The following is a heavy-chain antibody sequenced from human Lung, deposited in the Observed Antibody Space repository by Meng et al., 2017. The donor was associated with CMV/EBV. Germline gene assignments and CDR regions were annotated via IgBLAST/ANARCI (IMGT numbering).Heavy chain of an antibody. D-gene: IGHD1-26*01. CDR2: ISGYNGNT. CDR3: AREGDTQRGYYTPFDF. Sequence: ASXXVSCKASGYTFTRFGVSWVRQAPGQGLEWMGMISGYNGNTVYAQKVQGRLTLTTDTSTRTAYMELRSLRSDDTAVYYCAREGDTQRGYYTPFDFWGPGXLVTGSS. CDR1: GYTFTRFG. V-gene: IGHV1-18*01. J-gene: IGHJ4*02.